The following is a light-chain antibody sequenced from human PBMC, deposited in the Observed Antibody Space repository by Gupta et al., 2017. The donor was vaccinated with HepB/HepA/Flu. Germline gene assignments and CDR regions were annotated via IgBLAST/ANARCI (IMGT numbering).Light chain of an antibody. V-gene: IGKV1-39*01. CDR1: QSIARY. Sequence: DIQMTQSPSSLSASLGDRVTITCRASQSIARYLNWYEKRPGKAPKLLISSASSLQSGVPSRFSGSGSGTEFSLPISSLRSEDSTPYYCQKGFTLPWTFGQGTKVEI. CDR2: SAS. CDR3: QKGFTLPWT. J-gene: IGKJ1*01.